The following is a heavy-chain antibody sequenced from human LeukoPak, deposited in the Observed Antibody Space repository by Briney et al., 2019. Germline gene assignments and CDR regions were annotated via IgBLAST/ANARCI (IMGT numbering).Heavy chain of an antibody. V-gene: IGHV3-7*01. CDR3: ARDPEASFDY. Sequence: GGSLRLSCAASGFTVSSNYMSWVRQAPGKGLEWVANIKQDGSEKYYVDSVKGRFTISRDNAKNSLYLQMNSLRAEDTAVYYCARDPEASFDYWGQGTLVTVSS. CDR1: GFTVSSNY. CDR2: IKQDGSEK. J-gene: IGHJ4*02. D-gene: IGHD1-14*01.